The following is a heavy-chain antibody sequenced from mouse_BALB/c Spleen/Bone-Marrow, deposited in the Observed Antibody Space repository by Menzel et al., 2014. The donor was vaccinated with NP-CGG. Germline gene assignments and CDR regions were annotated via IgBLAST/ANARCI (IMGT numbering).Heavy chain of an antibody. CDR1: GFNIKDTY. V-gene: IGHV14-3*02. CDR3: SRHGFDF. D-gene: IGHD1-1*02. CDR2: VDPENGNI. J-gene: IGHJ2*02. Sequence: EVQLQQPGAELVKPGASVKLSCTASGFNIKDTYIHWVKRRPEQGLEWIGRVDPENGNIKYNPKFQVKAIITADTSSNTAYLQLSNLSSKDTAVYFSSRHGFDFWGQGTSLTVSS.